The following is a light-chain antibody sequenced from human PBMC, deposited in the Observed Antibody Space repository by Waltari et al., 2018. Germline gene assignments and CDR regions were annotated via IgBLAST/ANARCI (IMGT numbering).Light chain of an antibody. V-gene: IGKV3-20*01. CDR3: QQFSSSPPAWT. Sequence: EIVLTQSPGTLSLSPGERATLSCRASQSVSDSYLAWYQQRPGQPPRLLIYGASSRATGVPDRFSGSESGTDFTLTISRLEPEDFAVYYCQQFSSSPPAWTFGLGTKVEIK. CDR1: QSVSDSY. J-gene: IGKJ1*01. CDR2: GAS.